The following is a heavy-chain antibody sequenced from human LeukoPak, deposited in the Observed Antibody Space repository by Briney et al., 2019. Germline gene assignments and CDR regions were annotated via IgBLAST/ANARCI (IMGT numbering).Heavy chain of an antibody. D-gene: IGHD2-2*01. CDR2: INPNSGGT. CDR1: GYTFTGYY. Sequence: GASVKVSCKASGYTFTGYYMHWVRQAPGQGLEWMGWINPNSGGTNYAQKFQGRVTMTRDTSISTAYMELSRLRSDDTAVYYCARDISSSTSCHDDAFDIWGQGTMVTVSS. CDR3: ARDISSSTSCHDDAFDI. J-gene: IGHJ3*02. V-gene: IGHV1-2*02.